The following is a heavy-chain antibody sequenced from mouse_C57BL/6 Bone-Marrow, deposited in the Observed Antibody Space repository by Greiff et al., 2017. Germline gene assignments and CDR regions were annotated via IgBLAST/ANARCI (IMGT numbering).Heavy chain of an antibody. CDR2: INPNNGGT. J-gene: IGHJ2*01. D-gene: IGHD1-1*01. CDR1: GYTFTDYY. V-gene: IGHV1-26*01. Sequence: EVQLQQSGPELVKPGASVKISCKASGYTFTDYYMNWVKQSHGKSLEWIGDINPNNGGTSYNQKFKGKATLTVDKSSSTAYMELRSLTSEDSAVYYCAVYYGPPFDYWGQGTTLTVSS. CDR3: AVYYGPPFDY.